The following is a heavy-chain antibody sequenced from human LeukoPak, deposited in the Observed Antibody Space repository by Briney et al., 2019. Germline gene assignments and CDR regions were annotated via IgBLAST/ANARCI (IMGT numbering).Heavy chain of an antibody. D-gene: IGHD5-24*01. CDR1: GYTFTGYY. CDR3: ARVGVEMAPHFDY. V-gene: IGHV1-2*02. CDR2: INPNSGGT. J-gene: IGHJ4*02. Sequence: GASVKVSGKASGYTFTGYYMHWVRQAPGQGLEWMGWINPNSGGTNYAQKFQGRVTMTRDTSISTAYMELSRLRSDDTAVYYCARVGVEMAPHFDYWGQGTLVTVSS.